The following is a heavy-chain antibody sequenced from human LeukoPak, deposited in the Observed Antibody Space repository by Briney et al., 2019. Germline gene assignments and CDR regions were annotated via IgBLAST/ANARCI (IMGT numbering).Heavy chain of an antibody. CDR2: IYHSGST. D-gene: IGHD5-12*01. V-gene: IGHV4-59*01. J-gene: IGHJ4*02. Sequence: SETLSLTCTLSGGSISTYYWSWIRQPPGKVPEWIGYIYHSGSTNYNPSLKSRVTISVDTSKNQFSLKLSSVTAADTAVYYCARGGGYASPIGYWGQGALVTVSS. CDR3: ARGGGYASPIGY. CDR1: GGSISTYY.